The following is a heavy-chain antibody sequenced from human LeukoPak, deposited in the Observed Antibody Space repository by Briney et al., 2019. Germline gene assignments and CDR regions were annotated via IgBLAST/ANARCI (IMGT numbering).Heavy chain of an antibody. V-gene: IGHV4-59*08. CDR2: IYYSGST. D-gene: IGHD1-26*01. CDR3: ARHLHPHNSGSXXXDKYYFDY. Sequence: SETLSLTCTVSGGSISSYYWSWIRQPPGKGLEWIGYIYYSGSTTYNPSLKSRVTISVDTSKDQFSLKLSSVTAADTAVYYCARHLHPHNSGSXXXDKYYFDYWGQGTLVTV. J-gene: IGHJ4*02. CDR1: GGSISSYY.